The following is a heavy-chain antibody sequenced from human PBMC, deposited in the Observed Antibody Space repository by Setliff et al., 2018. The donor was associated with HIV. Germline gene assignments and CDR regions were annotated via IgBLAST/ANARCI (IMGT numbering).Heavy chain of an antibody. J-gene: IGHJ4*02. CDR1: GFTFSSYS. D-gene: IGHD6-13*01. CDR2: ISSSSSTI. V-gene: IGHV3-48*01. CDR3: ARHVAPESGSSSWYSIDY. Sequence: GGSLRLSCAPSGFTFSSYSMNWVRQAPGKGLEWVSYISSSSSTIYYADSVKGRFTISRDNAKNSLYLQMNSLRSEDTAVYYCARHVAPESGSSSWYSIDYWGQGTLVTVS.